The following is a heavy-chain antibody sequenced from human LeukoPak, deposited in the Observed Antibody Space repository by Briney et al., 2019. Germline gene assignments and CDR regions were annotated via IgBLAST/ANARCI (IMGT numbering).Heavy chain of an antibody. J-gene: IGHJ6*02. Sequence: GGSLRLSCAASGFTVSSNYMSWVRQAPGKGLEWVSVIYSGGSTYYADSVKGRFTISRDNSKNTLYLQMNSLRAEDTAVYYCARDPGYCSGGSCDYYYYYGMDVWGQGTTVTVSS. CDR2: IYSGGST. CDR1: GFTVSSNY. V-gene: IGHV3-66*01. CDR3: ARDPGYCSGGSCDYYYYYGMDV. D-gene: IGHD2-15*01.